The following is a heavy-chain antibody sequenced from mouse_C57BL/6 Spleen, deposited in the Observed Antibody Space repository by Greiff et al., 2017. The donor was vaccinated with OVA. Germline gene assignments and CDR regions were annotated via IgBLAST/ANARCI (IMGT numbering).Heavy chain of an antibody. Sequence: EVQLQQSGPELVKPGASVKISCKASGYSFTGYYMNWVKQSPEKSLEWIGEINPSTGGTTYNQKFKAKATLTVDKSSSTAYMQLKSLTSEDSAVYYCARQFTVVATWGFDYWGQGTTLTVSS. CDR3: ARQFTVVATWGFDY. CDR2: INPSTGGT. V-gene: IGHV1-42*01. CDR1: GYSFTGYY. J-gene: IGHJ2*01. D-gene: IGHD1-1*01.